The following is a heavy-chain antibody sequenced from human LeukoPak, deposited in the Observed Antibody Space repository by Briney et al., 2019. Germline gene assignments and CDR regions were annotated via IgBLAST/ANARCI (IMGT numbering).Heavy chain of an antibody. Sequence: GGSLRLSCAASGFTVSSNYMSWVRQAPGKGLEWGSIIYSDGTAYNADSVKGRFTISRDNSKNTLYRQMNSLRAEDTAVYYWARAKVGAAGFFDYWGQGTLVTVSS. CDR1: GFTVSSNY. D-gene: IGHD6-13*01. V-gene: IGHV3-53*01. J-gene: IGHJ4*02. CDR3: ARAKVGAAGFFDY. CDR2: IYSDGTA.